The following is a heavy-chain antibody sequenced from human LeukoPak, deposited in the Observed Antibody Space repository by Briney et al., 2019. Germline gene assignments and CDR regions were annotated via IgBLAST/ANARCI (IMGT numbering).Heavy chain of an antibody. V-gene: IGHV4-31*03. Sequence: PSETLSLTCTVSGGSISSGGYFWSWIRQHPGKGLECIGHIYYSGSTYYNPSLKSRVTISADTSKNQFSLKLSSVTAADTAVYYRARLSDGGGHYWWYFDYWGQGALVTVSS. J-gene: IGHJ4*02. CDR2: IYYSGST. D-gene: IGHD3-22*01. CDR3: ARLSDGGGHYWWYFDY. CDR1: GGSISSGGYF.